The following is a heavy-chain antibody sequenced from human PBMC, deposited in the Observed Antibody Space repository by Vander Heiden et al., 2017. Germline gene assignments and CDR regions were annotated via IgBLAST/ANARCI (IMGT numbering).Heavy chain of an antibody. CDR1: GFPLSRYA. CDR3: AKDPYSYGYDIVTYFDC. CDR2: ISGTCNTA. J-gene: IGHJ4*02. V-gene: IGHV3-23*01. Sequence: EVKLLESGGGLVQPGGSLRLSWVGSGFPLSRYAVSWVRQTPAKGLEWVAAISGTCNTANYADSVKGRFTISRDNSKNMLLLDMNSLRAEDTGVYFCAKDPYSYGYDIVTYFDCWGQGTQVTVSS. D-gene: IGHD5-12*01.